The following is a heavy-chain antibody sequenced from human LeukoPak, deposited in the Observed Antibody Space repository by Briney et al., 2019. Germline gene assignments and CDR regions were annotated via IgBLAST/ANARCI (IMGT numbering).Heavy chain of an antibody. Sequence: ASVTVSCKASGYTFTSYYMHWVRQAPGQGREWMGIINPSGGSTSYAQKFQGRVTMTRDTSTSTVYMELSSLRSEDTAVYYCARENDFWSGYYRKPFYFDYWGQGTLVTVSS. CDR1: GYTFTSYY. CDR3: ARENDFWSGYYRKPFYFDY. V-gene: IGHV1-46*01. J-gene: IGHJ4*02. CDR2: INPSGGST. D-gene: IGHD3-3*01.